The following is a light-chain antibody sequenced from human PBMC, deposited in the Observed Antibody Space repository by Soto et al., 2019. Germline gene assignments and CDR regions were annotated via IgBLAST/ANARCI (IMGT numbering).Light chain of an antibody. Sequence: TLSPAYMSASAGNTSTITCSTSQSISSYLNSYHQKPGKAPNRLIFAASCLHSAVPSGFSSSGSGTDFTLTISSLQPEDFATYYCQQRYSSLSITFGQGTRLEIK. CDR1: QSISSY. CDR3: QQRYSSLSIT. CDR2: AAS. V-gene: IGKV1-39*01. J-gene: IGKJ5*01.